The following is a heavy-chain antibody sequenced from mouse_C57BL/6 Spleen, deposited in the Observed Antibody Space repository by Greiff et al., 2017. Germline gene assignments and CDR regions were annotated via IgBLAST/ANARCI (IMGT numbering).Heavy chain of an antibody. V-gene: IGHV5-16*01. Sequence: EVQLVESEGGLVQPGRSMKLSCTASGFTFSDYYMAWVRQVPEKGLEWVANINYDGSSTYYLDSLKSRFIISRDNAKNILYLQMSSLKSEDTATYYCARADYYGSTPFAYWGQGTLVTVSA. J-gene: IGHJ3*01. CDR3: ARADYYGSTPFAY. CDR2: INYDGSST. CDR1: GFTFSDYY. D-gene: IGHD1-1*01.